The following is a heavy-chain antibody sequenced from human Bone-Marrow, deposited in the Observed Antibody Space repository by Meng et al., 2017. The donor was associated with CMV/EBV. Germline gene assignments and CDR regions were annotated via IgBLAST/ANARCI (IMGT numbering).Heavy chain of an antibody. CDR2: IYYSGST. V-gene: IGHV4-39*07. CDR3: ARRQADGLDYYFDD. D-gene: IGHD6-13*01. Sequence: SETLSLTCTVSGGSISSSSYYWGWIRQPPGKGLEWIGSIYYSGSTYYNPSLKSRVTISVDTSKNQFSLKVNSVAAADTALYYCARRQADGLDYYFDDWGQGTLVTVSS. CDR1: GGSISSSSYY. J-gene: IGHJ4*02.